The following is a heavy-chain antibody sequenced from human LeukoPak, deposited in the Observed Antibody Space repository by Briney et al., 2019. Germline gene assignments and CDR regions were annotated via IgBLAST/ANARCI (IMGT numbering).Heavy chain of an antibody. CDR3: ARRVFGGDCYYDF. V-gene: IGHV3-72*01. CDR1: GFTFSDHY. J-gene: IGHJ4*02. D-gene: IGHD2-21*02. Sequence: GGSLRLSCVVSGFTFSDHYMDWVRQVPGKGLEWVGRSLNKANSYTTDYAASVKGRFIISRDDSKNSLYLQMSSLNTEDTAVYYCARRVFGGDCYYDFWGQGALVTVSS. CDR2: SLNKANSYTT.